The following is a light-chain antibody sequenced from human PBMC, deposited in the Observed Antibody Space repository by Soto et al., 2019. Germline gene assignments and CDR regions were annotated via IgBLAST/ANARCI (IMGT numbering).Light chain of an antibody. Sequence: QPVLTQSSPASASLGSSVKLTCTLSSGHSSYTIAWHQQQADKAPRFLMKLEGSGTYNKGSGVPDRFSDSSFGADRYLTISNVQFEDEADYYCETWDTYTRLFGGGTKVTVL. V-gene: IGLV4-60*02. J-gene: IGLJ2*01. CDR1: SGHSSYT. CDR3: ETWDTYTRL. CDR2: LEGSGTY.